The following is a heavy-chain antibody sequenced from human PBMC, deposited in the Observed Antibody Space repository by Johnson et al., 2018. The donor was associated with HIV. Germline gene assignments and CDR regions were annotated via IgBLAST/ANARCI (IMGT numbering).Heavy chain of an antibody. CDR2: ISYDGSNK. CDR1: GFTFSNFD. D-gene: IGHD2-21*01. Sequence: QMLLVESGGGVVQPGGSLRLSCAASGFTFSNFDMDWVRQAPGRGLEWIVSISYDGSNKYYGDSVKGRFTISRDNSKNTLYLQMDSLRTEDTGVYYCAKAYCPGCDAFDIWGQGTMVTVSS. CDR3: AKAYCPGCDAFDI. J-gene: IGHJ3*02. V-gene: IGHV3-30*18.